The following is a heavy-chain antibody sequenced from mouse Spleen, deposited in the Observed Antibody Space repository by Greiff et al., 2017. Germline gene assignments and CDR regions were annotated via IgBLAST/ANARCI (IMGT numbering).Heavy chain of an antibody. CDR3: ARDRDYSNYEAMDY. D-gene: IGHD2-5*01. V-gene: IGHV5-4*01. CDR1: GFTFSSYA. CDR2: ISDGGSYT. J-gene: IGHJ4*01. Sequence: EVMLVESGGGLVKPGGSLKLSCAASGFTFSSYAMSWVRPTPEKRLEWVATISDGGSYTYYPDNVKGRFTISRDNAKNNLYLQMSHLKSEDTAMYYCARDRDYSNYEAMDYWGQGTSVTVSS.